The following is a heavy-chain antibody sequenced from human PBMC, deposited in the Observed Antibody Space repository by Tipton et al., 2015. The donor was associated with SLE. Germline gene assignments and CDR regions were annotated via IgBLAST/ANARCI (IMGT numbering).Heavy chain of an antibody. J-gene: IGHJ6*02. Sequence: QSGAEVKKPGSSVKVSCKASGGTFSSYTISWVRQAPGQGLEWMGRIIPILGIANYAQKFQGRVTITADESTSTAYMELSSLRSEDTAVYYCARAVVPAAIRYYYGMDVWGQGTTVTVSS. D-gene: IGHD2-2*02. CDR2: IIPILGIA. V-gene: IGHV1-69*04. CDR3: ARAVVPAAIRYYYGMDV. CDR1: GGTFSSYT.